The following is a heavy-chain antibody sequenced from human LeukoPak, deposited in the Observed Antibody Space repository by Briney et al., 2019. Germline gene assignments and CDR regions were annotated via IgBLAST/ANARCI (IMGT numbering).Heavy chain of an antibody. V-gene: IGHV4-59*01. J-gene: IGHJ5*02. D-gene: IGHD1-26*01. CDR1: GGSIIGYY. Sequence: WETLSLTCTVSGGSIIGYYLVWIRQAPGKGLEWIGYIHYSGGTNYNPTLQNRVTMSVDTSNNPFSLNLNSVSVADTDVYYCAREPTALPFDPWGQGILVTVSS. CDR3: AREPTALPFDP. CDR2: IHYSGGT.